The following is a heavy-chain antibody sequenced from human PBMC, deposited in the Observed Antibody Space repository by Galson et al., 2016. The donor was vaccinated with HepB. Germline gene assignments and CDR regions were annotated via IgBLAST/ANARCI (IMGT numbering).Heavy chain of an antibody. V-gene: IGHV4-31*03. CDR1: GGSISSGGYY. Sequence: TLSLTCTVSGGSISSGGYYWSWIRQYPGKGLEWIGYISYSGSTYYNPSLKSRVTISVDTSKNQFSVKLSSVTAADTAVYYCARDKLWFGDNVAKNFYYYDMDVWGPGTTVTVSS. D-gene: IGHD3-10*01. J-gene: IGHJ6*02. CDR2: ISYSGST. CDR3: ARDKLWFGDNVAKNFYYYDMDV.